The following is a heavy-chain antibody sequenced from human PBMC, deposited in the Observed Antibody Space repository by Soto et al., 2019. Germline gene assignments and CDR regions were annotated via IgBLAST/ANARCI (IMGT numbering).Heavy chain of an antibody. D-gene: IGHD6-13*01. Sequence: EVHLLESGGGLVQPGGSLRLSCVASGFRFTNFIMSWVRQAPGKGLEWVSLITASGDNTAYTDSVKGRFTVSRDNSKNTLYLQMNSLRGEDTALYFCAKGYMSHYFDYWGQGSLVTVSS. CDR2: ITASGDNT. V-gene: IGHV3-23*01. CDR3: AKGYMSHYFDY. CDR1: GFRFTNFI. J-gene: IGHJ4*02.